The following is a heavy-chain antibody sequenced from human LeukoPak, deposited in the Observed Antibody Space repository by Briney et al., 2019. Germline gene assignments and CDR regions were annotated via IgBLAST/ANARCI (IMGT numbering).Heavy chain of an antibody. CDR1: GFTFSSYE. J-gene: IGHJ4*02. CDR2: IWYDGRSK. CDR3: ARDQSRREGSYYIILDY. V-gene: IGHV3-33*08. Sequence: TGGSPRLSCAASGFTFSSYEMNWVRQAPGKGLEWVAVIWYDGRSKYYADSVKGRFTISRDNSKNTLYLQMISLRAEDTAVYYCARDQSRREGSYYIILDYWGQGTLVTVSS. D-gene: IGHD1-26*01.